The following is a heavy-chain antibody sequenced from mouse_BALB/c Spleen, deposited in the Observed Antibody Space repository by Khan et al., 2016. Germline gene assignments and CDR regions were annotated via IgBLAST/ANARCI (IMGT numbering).Heavy chain of an antibody. CDR1: GYSITSDYA. J-gene: IGHJ4*01. CDR2: ITYSGTT. CDR3: ARWLDAMDY. D-gene: IGHD2-2*01. Sequence: EVQLQESGPGLVKPSQSLSLTCTVTGYSITSDYAWNWIRQFPGNKLEWMGYITYSGTTTHNPSLKSRISITRDTSKNQFFLQLNSVTTEDTATYYCARWLDAMDYWGQGTSVTVSS. V-gene: IGHV3-2*02.